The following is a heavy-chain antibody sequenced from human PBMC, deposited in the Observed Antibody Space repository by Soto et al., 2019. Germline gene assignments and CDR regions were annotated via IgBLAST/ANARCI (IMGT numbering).Heavy chain of an antibody. CDR1: GFTFSSYA. J-gene: IGHJ4*02. CDR3: ARDSGHGDYGF. CDR2: ISGSGGST. V-gene: IGHV3-23*01. D-gene: IGHD4-17*01. Sequence: GGSLRLSCAASGFTFSSYAMSWVRQAPGKGLEWVSAISGSGGSTYYADSVKGRFTISRDNSKNTLYLQMNSLRAEDTAVYYCARDSGHGDYGFWGQGTLVTVSS.